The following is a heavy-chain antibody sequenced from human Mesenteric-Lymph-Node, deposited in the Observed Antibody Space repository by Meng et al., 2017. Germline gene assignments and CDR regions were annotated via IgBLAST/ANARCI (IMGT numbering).Heavy chain of an antibody. CDR2: IHHSGSA. Sequence: QVQLQGSGPGLVEPSQTLSLTCTVSGGSMSSGNYYWSWIRQPPGKGLEWIGYIHHSGSAYYNPSLKSRVSISVDTSKNQFSLNLNSMTAADTAVYYCASFDHIPRRNYFDYWGQGTPVTVSS. CDR3: ASFDHIPRRNYFDY. V-gene: IGHV4-30-4*01. D-gene: IGHD2-21*01. CDR1: GGSMSSGNYY. J-gene: IGHJ4*02.